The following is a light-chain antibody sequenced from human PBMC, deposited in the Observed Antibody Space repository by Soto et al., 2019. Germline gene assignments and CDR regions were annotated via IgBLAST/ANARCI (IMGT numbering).Light chain of an antibody. V-gene: IGKV3-20*01. J-gene: IGKJ5*01. CDR3: QQYDRLPIT. CDR1: QSISTTY. CDR2: RAS. Sequence: EIVLTQSPGTLSLSPGERATLSCRASQSISTTYSTWHQQKPGQAPRLLIYRASNRATGIPARFSGSESGTDFTLTISRLESEDFAVYYCQQYDRLPITFGQGTRLEIK.